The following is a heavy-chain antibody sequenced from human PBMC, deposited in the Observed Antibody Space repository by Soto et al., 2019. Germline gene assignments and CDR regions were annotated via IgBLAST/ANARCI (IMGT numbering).Heavy chain of an antibody. D-gene: IGHD3-10*01. CDR1: GGSISSSSYY. CDR2: IYYSGST. V-gene: IGHV4-39*01. Sequence: QLQLQESGPGLVKPSETLSLTCTVSGGSISSSSYYWGWIRQPPGKGLEWIGSIYYSGSTYYNPSLKSRVTISVDTSKNQFSLKLSSVTAADTAVYYCARTESFGGGDYWGQGTLVTVSS. J-gene: IGHJ4*02. CDR3: ARTESFGGGDY.